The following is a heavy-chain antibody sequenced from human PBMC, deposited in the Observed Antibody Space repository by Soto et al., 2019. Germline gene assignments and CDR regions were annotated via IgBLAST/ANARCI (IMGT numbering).Heavy chain of an antibody. CDR2: IIPIFGTA. CDR1: GGTFSSYA. J-gene: IGHJ4*02. CDR3: ARGSTAMIVVESLDY. Sequence: SVKVSCKASGGTFSSYAISWVRQAPGQGLEWMGGIIPIFGTANYAQKFQGRDTITADESTSTAYMELRSLRSEDTAVYYCARGSTAMIVVESLDYWGQGTLVTVSS. D-gene: IGHD3-22*01. V-gene: IGHV1-69*13.